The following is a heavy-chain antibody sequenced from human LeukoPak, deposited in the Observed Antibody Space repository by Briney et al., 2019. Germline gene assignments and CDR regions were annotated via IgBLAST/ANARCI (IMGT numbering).Heavy chain of an antibody. J-gene: IGHJ4*02. CDR1: GYTFTSYG. CDR2: ISAYNGNT. V-gene: IGHV1-18*01. Sequence: GASVKVSCKASGYTFTSYGISWVRQAPGQGLEWMGWISAYNGNTNYAQKLQGRVTMTTDTSTSTAYMELRSLRSDDTAVYYCAKCARCSGGSCYLYYFDYWGQGTLVTVSS. D-gene: IGHD2-15*01. CDR3: AKCARCSGGSCYLYYFDY.